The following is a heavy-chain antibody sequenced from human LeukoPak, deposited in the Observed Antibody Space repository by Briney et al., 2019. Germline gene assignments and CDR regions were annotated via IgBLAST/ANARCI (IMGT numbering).Heavy chain of an antibody. CDR3: ASNTGTVFDN. CDR1: GDFTTAYY. V-gene: IGHV4-59*01. Sequence: SETLSLTCTVSGDFTTAYYWSWIRQPPGKGLEWIGYVYYTGSTDYNPSLRSRVTISLDMSKHQFSLNLTSVTAADTAVYYCASNTGTVFDNWGQGALVTVSS. CDR2: VYYTGST. J-gene: IGHJ4*02. D-gene: IGHD7-27*01.